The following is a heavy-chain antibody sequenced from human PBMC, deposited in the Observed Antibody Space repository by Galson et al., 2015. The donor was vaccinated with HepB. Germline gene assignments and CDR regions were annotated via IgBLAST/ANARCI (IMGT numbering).Heavy chain of an antibody. V-gene: IGHV3-21*01. CDR1: GFTFSSYS. Sequence: SLRLSCAASGFTFSSYSMNWVRQAPGKGLEWVSFISNSSDYIYYADSVKGRFTISRDNAKNSLYLQMTSLRAEDTAVYYCARDQSSGWPHYYYYGMDVWGQGTTVTVSS. CDR3: ARDQSSGWPHYYYYGMDV. J-gene: IGHJ6*02. D-gene: IGHD6-19*01. CDR2: ISNSSDYI.